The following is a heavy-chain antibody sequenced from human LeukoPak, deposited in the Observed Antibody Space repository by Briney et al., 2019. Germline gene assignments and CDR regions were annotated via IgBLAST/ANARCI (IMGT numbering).Heavy chain of an antibody. D-gene: IGHD2-2*02. Sequence: SVKVSCKASGGTFSSYAISWVRQAPGQGLEWMGGIIPIFGTANYAQKFQGRVTITADESTSTAHMELSGLRSEDTAVYYCARMTRDPYCSSTSCYTTDYWGQGTLVTVSS. CDR2: IIPIFGTA. V-gene: IGHV1-69*13. CDR3: ARMTRDPYCSSTSCYTTDY. CDR1: GGTFSSYA. J-gene: IGHJ4*02.